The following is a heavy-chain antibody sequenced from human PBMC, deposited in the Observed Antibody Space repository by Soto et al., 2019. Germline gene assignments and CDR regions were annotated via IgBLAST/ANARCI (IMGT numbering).Heavy chain of an antibody. V-gene: IGHV1-69*13. CDR1: GGTFSSYA. Sequence: GASVKVSCKASGGTFSSYAISWVRQAPGQGLEWMGGIIPIFGTANYAQKFQGRVTITADESTSTAYMELSSLRSEDTAVYYCAREAGAAPIRGYYGMDVWGQGTTVTVSS. D-gene: IGHD1-26*01. J-gene: IGHJ6*02. CDR2: IIPIFGTA. CDR3: AREAGAAPIRGYYGMDV.